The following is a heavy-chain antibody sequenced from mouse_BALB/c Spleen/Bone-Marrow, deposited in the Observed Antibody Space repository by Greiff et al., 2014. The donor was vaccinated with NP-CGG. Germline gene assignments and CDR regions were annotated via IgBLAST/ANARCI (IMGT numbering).Heavy chain of an antibody. CDR1: GYKFTDYE. J-gene: IGHJ4*01. Sequence: QVQLKESRAELAGPWASVTLSCKASGYKFTDYEMHWVKQTPVHGLEWIGSIDPETGGTAYNQNFKGKATLTADRSSTTAYMELRSLTSEDSAVYYCTREGIYFGYDVPMDYWGQGTSVTVSS. CDR3: TREGIYFGYDVPMDY. V-gene: IGHV1-15*01. D-gene: IGHD2-2*01. CDR2: IDPETGGT.